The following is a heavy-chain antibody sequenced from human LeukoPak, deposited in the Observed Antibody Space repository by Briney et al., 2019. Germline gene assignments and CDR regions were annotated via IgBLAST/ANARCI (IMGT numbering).Heavy chain of an antibody. CDR1: GFIFSNYG. D-gene: IGHD5-18*01. J-gene: IGHJ4*02. V-gene: IGHV3-30*18. CDR2: ISNDVSKK. CDR3: AKDRYSYAFEYSDS. Sequence: GGSLRLSCAASGFIFSNYGMHWVRQAPGKGRDWVAVISNDVSKKYYAHSVKGRFIISRDNSKNTLSLQVSSLRTEDTAVYYCAKDRYSYAFEYSDSWGQGTLVTVSS.